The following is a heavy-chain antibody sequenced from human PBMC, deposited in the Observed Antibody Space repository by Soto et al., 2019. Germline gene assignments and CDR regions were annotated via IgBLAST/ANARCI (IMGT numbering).Heavy chain of an antibody. CDR1: GYSLTSGYY. D-gene: IGHD6-19*01. Sequence: SETLSLTCAVSGYSLTSGYYCGWIRQPPGKGLEWIGSIYHSGDTYYNPSLKSRVTISVDTSKNHFSLKLTSVTAADTAVYYCARARIVVAGTIVDYWGQGTLVNV. CDR3: ARARIVVAGTIVDY. V-gene: IGHV4-38-2*01. CDR2: IYHSGDT. J-gene: IGHJ4*02.